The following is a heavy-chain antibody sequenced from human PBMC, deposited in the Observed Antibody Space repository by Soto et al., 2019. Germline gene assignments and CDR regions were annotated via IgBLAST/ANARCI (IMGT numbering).Heavy chain of an antibody. J-gene: IGHJ3*02. Sequence: SETLSLTCTVSGGSISSYYWSWIRQPPGKGLEWIGYIYYSGSTNYNPSLKSRVTISVDTSKNQFSLKLSSVTAADTAVYYCATYRFKVTTFYAFDIWGQGTMVTVSS. CDR2: IYYSGST. CDR3: ATYRFKVTTFYAFDI. CDR1: GGSISSYY. V-gene: IGHV4-59*01. D-gene: IGHD4-17*01.